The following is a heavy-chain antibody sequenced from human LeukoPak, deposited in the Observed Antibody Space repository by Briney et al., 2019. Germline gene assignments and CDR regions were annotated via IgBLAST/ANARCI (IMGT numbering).Heavy chain of an antibody. V-gene: IGHV3-30*18. CDR2: ISYDGSNK. J-gene: IGHJ4*02. CDR3: AKDRGQGQQLALDY. CDR1: GFTFSSYG. D-gene: IGHD6-13*01. Sequence: GGSLRLSCAASGFTFSSYGMHWVRQAPGKGLEWVAVISYDGSNKYYADSVKGRFTISRDNSKNTLYLQMNSLRAEDTAVYYCAKDRGQGQQLALDYWGQGTLVTVSS.